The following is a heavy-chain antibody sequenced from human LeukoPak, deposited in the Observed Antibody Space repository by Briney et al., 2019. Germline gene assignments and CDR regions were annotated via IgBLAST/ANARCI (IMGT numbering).Heavy chain of an antibody. Sequence: GSLRLSCAASGFTFSSYGMHWVRPAPGKGLEWVAVIWYDGSNKYYADSVKGRFTISRDNSKNTLYLQMNSLRAEDTAVYYCARRYAQIFDYWGQGTLVTVSS. CDR2: IWYDGSNK. D-gene: IGHD2-2*01. V-gene: IGHV3-33*01. CDR3: ARRYAQIFDY. CDR1: GFTFSSYG. J-gene: IGHJ4*02.